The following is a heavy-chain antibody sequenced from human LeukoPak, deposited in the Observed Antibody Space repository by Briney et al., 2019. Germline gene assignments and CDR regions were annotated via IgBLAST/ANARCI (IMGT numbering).Heavy chain of an antibody. D-gene: IGHD3-16*01. V-gene: IGHV3-30*18. CDR1: GFTFSSYG. CDR3: AKDRGHYYNVMDV. J-gene: IGHJ6*02. Sequence: GRSLRLSCAASGFTFSSYGMHWVRQAPGRGLEWVAIISYDGSKKYYSDSVKGRFTISRDNSKNTLYLQTNSLRAEDTAVYYCAKDRGHYYNVMDVWGQGTTVTV. CDR2: ISYDGSKK.